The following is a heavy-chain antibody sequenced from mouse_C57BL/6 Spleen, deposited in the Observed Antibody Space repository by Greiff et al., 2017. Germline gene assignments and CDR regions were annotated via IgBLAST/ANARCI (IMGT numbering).Heavy chain of an antibody. Sequence: VQLQQPGAELVRPGSSVKLSCKASGYTFTSYWMHWVKQRPIQGLEWIGNIDPSDSETHYNQKFKDKATLTVDKSSSTAYMQLSSLTSEDSAVYYGARDYEDYAMDYWGQGTSVTVSS. CDR2: IDPSDSET. CDR3: ARDYEDYAMDY. V-gene: IGHV1-52*01. D-gene: IGHD2-4*01. J-gene: IGHJ4*01. CDR1: GYTFTSYW.